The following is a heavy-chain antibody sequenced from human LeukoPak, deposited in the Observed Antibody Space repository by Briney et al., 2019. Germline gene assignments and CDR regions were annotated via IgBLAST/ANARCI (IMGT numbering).Heavy chain of an antibody. CDR1: GGSISSGSYY. CDR3: ARSDMVRGVLSKKFDY. CDR2: IYTSGST. J-gene: IGHJ4*02. V-gene: IGHV4-61*02. D-gene: IGHD3-10*01. Sequence: SETLSLTCTVSGGSISSGSYYWSWIRQPAGKGLEWIGRIYTSGSTNYNPSLKSRVTISVDTSKNQFSLKLSSVTAADTAVYYCARSDMVRGVLSKKFDYWGQGILVTVSS.